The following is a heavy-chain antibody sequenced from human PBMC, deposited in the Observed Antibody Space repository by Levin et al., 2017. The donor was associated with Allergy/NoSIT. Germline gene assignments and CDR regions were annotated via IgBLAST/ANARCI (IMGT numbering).Heavy chain of an antibody. J-gene: IGHJ4*02. V-gene: IGHV3-11*05. CDR1: GFTFSDYY. D-gene: IGHD6-19*01. Sequence: GSLRLSCAASGFTFSDYYMSWIRQAPGKGLEWISYISTGSTYYTDSVKGRFTITRDNAKNSLYLQMNSLRAEDTAVYFCTRASTVAGPADYWGQGTLVTVSS. CDR2: ISTGST. CDR3: TRASTVAGPADY.